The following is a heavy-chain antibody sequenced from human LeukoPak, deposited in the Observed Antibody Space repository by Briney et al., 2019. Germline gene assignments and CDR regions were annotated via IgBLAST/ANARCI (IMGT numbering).Heavy chain of an antibody. CDR3: GRPLQRGSWTQRALDY. CDR1: GGTFSSYA. V-gene: IGHV1-8*02. D-gene: IGHD3-10*01. J-gene: IGHJ4*02. CDR2: MNPNSGNA. Sequence: ASVKVSCKASGGTFSSYAISWVRQATGQGLEWMGWMNPNSGNAGYAQRFQGRVTMTRNNSISTAYMELTSLRSEDTAVYYCGRPLQRGSWTQRALDYWGQGTLVTVSS.